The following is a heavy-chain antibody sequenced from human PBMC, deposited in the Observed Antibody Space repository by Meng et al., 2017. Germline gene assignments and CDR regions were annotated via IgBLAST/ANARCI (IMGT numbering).Heavy chain of an antibody. J-gene: IGHJ4*02. CDR1: GGSFRGYY. CDR3: ARVGKVVTAPLTY. CDR2: INHSGST. Sequence: LRQGGAGLIQPSHTPFPAGAFYGGSFRGYYRRRLRQPPGKGLEWNGTINHSGSTNHNPSLKSRVTISVDTSKHQFSLKLSSVTAADTAVYYCARVGKVVTAPLTYWGQGTLVTVSS. D-gene: IGHD2-21*02. V-gene: IGHV4-34*01.